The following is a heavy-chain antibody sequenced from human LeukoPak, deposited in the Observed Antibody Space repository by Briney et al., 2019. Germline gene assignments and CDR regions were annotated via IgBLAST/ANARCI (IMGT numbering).Heavy chain of an antibody. CDR1: GFTFSSYW. CDR3: ARERYYDFWSGYDGLYNWFDP. Sequence: GGSLRLSCAASGFTFSSYWMSWVRQAPGKGLEWVANIKQDGSEKYYVDSVKGRFTISRDNAKNSLYLQMNSLRAEDTAVYYRARERYYDFWSGYDGLYNWFDPWGQGTLVTVSS. CDR2: IKQDGSEK. J-gene: IGHJ5*02. D-gene: IGHD3-3*01. V-gene: IGHV3-7*03.